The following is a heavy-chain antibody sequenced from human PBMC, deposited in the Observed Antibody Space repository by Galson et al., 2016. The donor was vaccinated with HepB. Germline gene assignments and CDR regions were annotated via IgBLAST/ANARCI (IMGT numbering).Heavy chain of an antibody. CDR3: VRSNDYGDYYFDH. D-gene: IGHD4-17*01. Sequence: SLRLSCAASGFTFSSYSMNWVRQAPGKGLEWVSSISSSSSYIYYADSVKGRFTISRDNAKNSLYLQMNSLRAEDTAVYYCVRSNDYGDYYFDHWGQVTLVTVSS. J-gene: IGHJ4*02. CDR1: GFTFSSYS. CDR2: ISSSSSYI. V-gene: IGHV3-21*01.